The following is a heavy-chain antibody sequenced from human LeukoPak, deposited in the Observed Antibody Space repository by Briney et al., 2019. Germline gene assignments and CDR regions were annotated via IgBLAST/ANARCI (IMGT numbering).Heavy chain of an antibody. CDR3: AKVLGLSGWYWFDP. V-gene: IGHV3-23*01. J-gene: IGHJ5*02. Sequence: GGSLRLSCAASGFTFNIYAMNWVRQAPGKGLEWVSSIGGRFGHTYYADSVKGRFTISRDNSKSILFLQMNNLRAEDTAVYYCAKVLGLSGWYWFDPWGQGTLVTVSS. CDR2: IGGRFGHT. CDR1: GFTFNIYA. D-gene: IGHD6-19*01.